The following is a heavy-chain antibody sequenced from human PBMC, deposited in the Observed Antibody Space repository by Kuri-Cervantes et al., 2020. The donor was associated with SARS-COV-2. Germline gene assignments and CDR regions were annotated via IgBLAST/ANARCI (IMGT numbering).Heavy chain of an antibody. CDR3: ARSVCSGGSCRLKGGPYYFDY. CDR2: INPNSGGT. V-gene: IGHV1-2*02. D-gene: IGHD2-15*01. CDR1: GYTFTGYY. Sequence: ASVKVSCKASGYTFTGYYMHWVRQAPGQGLEWMGWINPNSGGTNYAQKFQGRVTMTRDTSISTAYMELSRLRSDDTAVYYCARSVCSGGSCRLKGGPYYFDYWGQGTLVTVSS. J-gene: IGHJ4*02.